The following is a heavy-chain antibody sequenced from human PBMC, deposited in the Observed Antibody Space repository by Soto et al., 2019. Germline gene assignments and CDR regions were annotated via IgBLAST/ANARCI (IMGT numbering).Heavy chain of an antibody. Sequence: QVLLQESGPGLVKASETLSLNCSVSGDSISGYYWTWIRQPPGKGLEWIAEVSSGGDTKFATSLKSRVTISMDTSRRQTSLRLTSVTAADTAMYFCAGLSVVTTERVLSHVFDSWGQGTLVVVSS. CDR2: VSSGGDT. V-gene: IGHV4-59*01. D-gene: IGHD4-17*01. CDR1: GDSISGYY. J-gene: IGHJ4*02. CDR3: AGLSVVTTERVLSHVFDS.